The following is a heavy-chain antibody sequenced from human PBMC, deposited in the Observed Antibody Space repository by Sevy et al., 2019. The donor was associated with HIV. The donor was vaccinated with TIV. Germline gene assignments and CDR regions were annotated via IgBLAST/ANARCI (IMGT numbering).Heavy chain of an antibody. V-gene: IGHV1-69*13. J-gene: IGHJ5*02. CDR3: ARAESGDIVVVPAVPRGWFDP. CDR1: GGTFSSYA. Sequence: ASVKVSCKASGGTFSSYAISWVRQAPGQGLEWMGGIIPIFGTANYAQKFQGRVTITADESTSTAYMEVSSLRSEDTAVYYCARAESGDIVVVPAVPRGWFDPWGQGTLVTVSS. CDR2: IIPIFGTA. D-gene: IGHD2-2*01.